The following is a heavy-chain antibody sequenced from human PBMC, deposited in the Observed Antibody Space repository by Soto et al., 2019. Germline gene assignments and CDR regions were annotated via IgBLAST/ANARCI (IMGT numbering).Heavy chain of an antibody. CDR1: GFTFSSYA. Sequence: PGGSLRLSCAASGFTFSSYAMHWVRQAPCKGLEWVAVISYDGSNKYYADSVKGRFTISRDNSKNTLYLQMNSLRAEDTAVYYCARRGIDYYYYGMDVWAQGTTVTVSS. J-gene: IGHJ6*02. CDR2: ISYDGSNK. CDR3: ARRGIDYYYYGMDV. D-gene: IGHD6-13*01. V-gene: IGHV3-30-3*01.